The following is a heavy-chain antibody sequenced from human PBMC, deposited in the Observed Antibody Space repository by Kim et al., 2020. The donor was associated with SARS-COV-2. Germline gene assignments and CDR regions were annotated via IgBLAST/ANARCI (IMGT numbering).Heavy chain of an antibody. CDR3: ARLHIVVVTAPFDY. CDR2: IYYSGST. Sequence: SETLSLTCTVSGGSISSSSYYWGWIRQPPGKGLEWIGSIYYSGSTYYNPSLKSRVTISVDTSKNQFSLKLSSVTAADTAVYYCARLHIVVVTAPFDYWG. J-gene: IGHJ4*01. CDR1: GGSISSSSYY. V-gene: IGHV4-39*01. D-gene: IGHD2-21*02.